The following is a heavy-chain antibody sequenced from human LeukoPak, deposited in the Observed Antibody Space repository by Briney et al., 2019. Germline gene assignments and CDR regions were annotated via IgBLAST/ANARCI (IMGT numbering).Heavy chain of an antibody. CDR1: GFTVSSNY. V-gene: IGHV3-66*01. CDR2: IYSGGST. J-gene: IGHJ4*02. Sequence: GGSLRLSCAASGFTVSSNYMSWVRPAPGRGLERVSVIYSGGSTYYADSVKGRFTISRDNSKNTLYLQMNSRRAEDTAVYYCARKYDLTGHFDYWGQGTLVTVSS. D-gene: IGHD3-9*01. CDR3: ARKYDLTGHFDY.